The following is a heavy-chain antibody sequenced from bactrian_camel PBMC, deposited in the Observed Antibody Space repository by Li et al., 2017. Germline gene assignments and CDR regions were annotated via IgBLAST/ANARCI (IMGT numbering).Heavy chain of an antibody. V-gene: IGHV3S67*01. CDR1: GLSISDFS. Sequence: VQLVESGGGSVQAGGSLRLSCAPSGLSISDFSMAWFRQSPGKEREGVAAIRRDDLTAYTDSVKGRFTISKDNAKNTLYLQLNSLKTEDTARYYCAEGLIGTSSSIRGQGTQVTVS. D-gene: IGHD1*01. CDR2: IRRDDLT. J-gene: IGHJ4*01.